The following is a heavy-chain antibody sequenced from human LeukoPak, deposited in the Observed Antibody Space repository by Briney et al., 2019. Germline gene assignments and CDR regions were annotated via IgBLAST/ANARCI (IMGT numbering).Heavy chain of an antibody. D-gene: IGHD3-3*01. CDR3: ARLYFDFWSGYSDY. J-gene: IGHJ4*02. CDR2: ISYSGNT. V-gene: IGHV4-39*01. Sequence: SETLSLTCTVSGGSITTHDNYWGWIRQPPGKGLEWIGSISYSGNTCYNPSLQSRVSMSIDTSRNKFSLKLSYVTAADTAVYYCARLYFDFWSGYSDYWGQGTLVTVSS. CDR1: GGSITTHDNY.